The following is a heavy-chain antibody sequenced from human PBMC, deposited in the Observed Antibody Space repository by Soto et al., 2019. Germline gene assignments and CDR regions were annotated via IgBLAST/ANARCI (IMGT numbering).Heavy chain of an antibody. CDR2: INANSGGT. CDR3: AREGAGNSASFDI. D-gene: IGHD1-26*01. Sequence: GASVKVSCKASGYTFTGYYMHWVRQAPGQGLEWMGWINANSGGTNFAQRFKGRVTMTRDTSISTAYMELSRLKSDDTAVYSCAREGAGNSASFDIWGQGXMVTVSS. V-gene: IGHV1-2*02. CDR1: GYTFTGYY. J-gene: IGHJ3*02.